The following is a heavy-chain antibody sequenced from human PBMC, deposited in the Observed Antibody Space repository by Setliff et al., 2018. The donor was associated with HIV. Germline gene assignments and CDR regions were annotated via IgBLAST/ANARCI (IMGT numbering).Heavy chain of an antibody. CDR1: GGSISSGGYY. D-gene: IGHD3-16*01. J-gene: IGHJ6*03. V-gene: IGHV4-31*03. CDR2: IYYSGST. Sequence: SETLSLTCTVSGGSISSGGYYWSWIRQHSGKGLEWIGYIYYSGSTYYNPSLKSRVTISVDTSKNQFSLKLSSVTAADTAVYYCARSKKRGDYYYYYYYMDVWGKGTTVTVSS. CDR3: ARSKKRGDYYYYYYYMDV.